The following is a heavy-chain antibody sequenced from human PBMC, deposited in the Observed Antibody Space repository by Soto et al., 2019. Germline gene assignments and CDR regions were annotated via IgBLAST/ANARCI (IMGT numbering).Heavy chain of an antibody. CDR2: INYDGSTT. V-gene: IGHV3-74*01. Sequence: EVQLVESGGGLVQPGGSLRLSCAASGFTFSSYWMHWVRQAPGKGLVWVSRINYDGSTTSYADSVKGRFTISRDNARXXXXXXXXXXXXXXXXXXXXXXXXXGWYWFDPWGQGTLVTVSS. CDR3: XXXXXGWYWFDP. CDR1: GFTFSSYW. J-gene: IGHJ5*02.